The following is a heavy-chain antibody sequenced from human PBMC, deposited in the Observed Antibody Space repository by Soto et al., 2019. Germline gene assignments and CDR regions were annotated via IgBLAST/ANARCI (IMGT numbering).Heavy chain of an antibody. CDR2: INHSGST. V-gene: IGHV4-34*01. Sequence: SETLSLTCAVYGGSFSGYYWSWIRQPPGKGLEWIGEINHSGSTNYNPSLKSRVTISVDTSKNQFSLKLSSVTAADTAAYYCASCRYYYYYFMDVWGKGTTVTVSS. CDR1: GGSFSGYY. J-gene: IGHJ6*03. CDR3: ASCRYYYYYFMDV.